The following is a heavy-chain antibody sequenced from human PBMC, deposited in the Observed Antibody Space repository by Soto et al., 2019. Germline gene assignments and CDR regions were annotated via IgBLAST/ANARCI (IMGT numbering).Heavy chain of an antibody. Sequence: GGSLRLSCAASGFTFSSYAMSWVRQAPGKGLEWVSAISGSGGSTYYADSVKGRFTISRDNSKNTLYLQMNSLRAEDTAVYYCAKDAGLYYDYIWGSDLWGQGTMVTVSS. CDR3: AKDAGLYYDYIWGSDL. V-gene: IGHV3-23*01. D-gene: IGHD3-16*01. CDR1: GFTFSSYA. CDR2: ISGSGGST. J-gene: IGHJ3*01.